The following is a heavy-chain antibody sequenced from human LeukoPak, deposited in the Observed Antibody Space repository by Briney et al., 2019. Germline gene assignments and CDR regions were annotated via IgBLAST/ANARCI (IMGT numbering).Heavy chain of an antibody. J-gene: IGHJ6*03. Sequence: ASVKVSCKASGYTFTSYGISWVRQAPGQGLEWMGWISAYNGNTNYAQKLQGRVTMTTDTSTSTAYMELRSLRSDDTAVYYCARAGTFNDFWSGYYTGFYYYYMDVWGKGTTVTVSS. D-gene: IGHD3-3*01. CDR2: ISAYNGNT. CDR3: ARAGTFNDFWSGYYTGFYYYYMDV. V-gene: IGHV1-18*01. CDR1: GYTFTSYG.